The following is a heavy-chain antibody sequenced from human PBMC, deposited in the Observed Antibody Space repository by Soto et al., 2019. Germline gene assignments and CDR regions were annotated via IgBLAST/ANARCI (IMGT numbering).Heavy chain of an antibody. CDR3: AKLISGRVDDAFDI. CDR1: GFTFSSYG. CDR2: ISYDGSNK. Sequence: GGSLRLSCAASGFTFSSYGMHWVRQAPGKGLEWVAVISYDGSNKYYADSVKGRFTISRDNSKNTLYLQMNSLRAEDTAVYYCAKLISGRVDDAFDIWGQGTMVTVSS. V-gene: IGHV3-30*18. D-gene: IGHD5-12*01. J-gene: IGHJ3*02.